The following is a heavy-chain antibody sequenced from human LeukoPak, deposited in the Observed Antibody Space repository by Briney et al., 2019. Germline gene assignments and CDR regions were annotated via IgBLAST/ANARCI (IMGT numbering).Heavy chain of an antibody. CDR2: IYSDGST. V-gene: IGHV3-53*01. J-gene: IGHJ4*02. D-gene: IGHD6-25*01. CDR1: GFSVSSNC. CDR3: AKDRRLAAFDY. Sequence: GGSLRLSCAASGFSVSSNCMNWVRQAPGKGLEWVSIIYSDGSTYYADSVKGRFTISRDNSKNTLYLQMNSLRAEDTAVYYCAKDRRLAAFDYGGQGTLVTVSS.